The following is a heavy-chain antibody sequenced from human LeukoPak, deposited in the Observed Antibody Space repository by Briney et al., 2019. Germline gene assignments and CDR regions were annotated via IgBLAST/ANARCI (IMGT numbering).Heavy chain of an antibody. D-gene: IGHD1-26*01. CDR1: GYTFTSYG. CDR2: ISAYNGNT. V-gene: IGHV1-18*01. CDR3: ARDAAPIVGATTPNYNWFDP. Sequence: ASVNVSCKASGYTFTSYGISWVRQAPGQGLEWMGWISAYNGNTNYAQKPQGRVTMTTDTSTSTAYMELRSLRSDDTAVYYCARDAAPIVGATTPNYNWFDPWGQGTLVTVSS. J-gene: IGHJ5*02.